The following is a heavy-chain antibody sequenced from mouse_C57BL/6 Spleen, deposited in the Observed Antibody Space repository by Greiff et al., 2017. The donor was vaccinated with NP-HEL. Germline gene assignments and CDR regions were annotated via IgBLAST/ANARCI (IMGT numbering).Heavy chain of an antibody. V-gene: IGHV1-52*01. CDR2: IDPSDSET. Sequence: QVQLKQPGAELVRPGSSVKLSCKASGYTFTSYWMHWVKQRPIQGLEWIGNIDPSDSETHYNQKFKDKATLTVDKSSSTAYMQLSSLTSEDSAVYYCARDSNYDAMDYWGQGTSVTVSS. D-gene: IGHD2-5*01. CDR1: GYTFTSYW. CDR3: ARDSNYDAMDY. J-gene: IGHJ4*01.